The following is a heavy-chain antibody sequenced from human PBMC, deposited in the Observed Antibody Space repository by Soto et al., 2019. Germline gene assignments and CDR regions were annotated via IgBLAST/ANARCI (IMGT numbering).Heavy chain of an antibody. J-gene: IGHJ4*02. CDR3: AIMTTVTHFDY. V-gene: IGHV4-59*01. Sequence: SETLSLTCTVSGGSISSYYWSWIRQPPGKGLEWIGYIYYSGSTNYNPSLKSRVTISVDTSKNQFSLKLSSVTAADTAVYYCAIMTTVTHFDYWGQGTLVTVSS. CDR2: IYYSGST. D-gene: IGHD4-17*01. CDR1: GGSISSYY.